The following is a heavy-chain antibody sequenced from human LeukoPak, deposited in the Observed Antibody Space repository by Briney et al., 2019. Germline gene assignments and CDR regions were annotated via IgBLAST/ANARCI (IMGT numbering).Heavy chain of an antibody. Sequence: SETLSLTCAVYGGSFSGYYWSWIRQPPGKGLEWSGEINRSGSTNYNPSLKSRVTISVDTSKNQFSLKLSSVTAADTAVYYCARGRVVVTATRWFDPWGQGTLVTVSS. J-gene: IGHJ5*02. V-gene: IGHV4-34*01. CDR1: GGSFSGYY. CDR3: ARGRVVVTATRWFDP. D-gene: IGHD2-21*02. CDR2: INRSGST.